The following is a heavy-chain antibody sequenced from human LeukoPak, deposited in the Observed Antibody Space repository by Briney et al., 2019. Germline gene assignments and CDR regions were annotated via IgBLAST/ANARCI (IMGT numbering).Heavy chain of an antibody. CDR2: IKQGGSEK. J-gene: IGHJ4*02. V-gene: IGHV3-7*04. Sequence: PGGSLRLSCAASGFTFSSYSMNWVRQAPGKGLEWVANIKQGGSEKYYVDSVKGRFTISRDNAKNSLYLQMDSLRVEDTAVYYCARVRGDYYLDYWGQGTLVTVSS. D-gene: IGHD2-21*01. CDR1: GFTFSSYS. CDR3: ARVRGDYYLDY.